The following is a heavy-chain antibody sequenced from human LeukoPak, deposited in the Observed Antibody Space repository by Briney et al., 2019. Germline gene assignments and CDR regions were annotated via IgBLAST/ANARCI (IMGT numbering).Heavy chain of an antibody. CDR3: ARDPYNGAYGDNYYYYMDV. D-gene: IGHD4-17*01. Sequence: GGSLRLSCAASGFTFSSYWMSWVRQAPGKGLEWVANIKQDGSEKYYVDSVKGRFTTSRDNAKNSLYLQMNSLTAEDTAVYYCARDPYNGAYGDNYYYYMDVWGKGTTVTIS. V-gene: IGHV3-7*01. CDR2: IKQDGSEK. CDR1: GFTFSSYW. J-gene: IGHJ6*03.